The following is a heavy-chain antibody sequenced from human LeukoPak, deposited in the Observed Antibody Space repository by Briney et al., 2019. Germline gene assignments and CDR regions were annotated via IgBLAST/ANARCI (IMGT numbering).Heavy chain of an antibody. D-gene: IGHD3-22*01. CDR2: IRYDGSNK. V-gene: IGHV3-30*02. Sequence: GGSLRLSCAASGFTFSSYGMHWVRQAPGKGLEWVAFIRYDGSNKYYADSVKGRFTISRDNSKNTLYLQMNSLRAEDTAVYYCAKEVKNDYDSSYWGQGTLVTVSS. J-gene: IGHJ4*02. CDR3: AKEVKNDYDSSY. CDR1: GFTFSSYG.